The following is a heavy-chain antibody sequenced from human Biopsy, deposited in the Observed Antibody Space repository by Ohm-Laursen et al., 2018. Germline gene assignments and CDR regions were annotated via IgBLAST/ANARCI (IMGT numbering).Heavy chain of an antibody. J-gene: IGHJ3*02. CDR3: ARWTPEYDSSRYYLDAFDI. D-gene: IGHD3-22*01. CDR1: GGSVSDSFHF. CDR2: IYSSGST. Sequence: SETLSLTCPVSGGSVSDSFHFWSWIRQPAGKGLEWIGRIYSSGSTNYNPSLKSRVTLSMDTSKRQFSLKLSFVTAADTAVYYCARWTPEYDSSRYYLDAFDIWGQGTKVTVSS. V-gene: IGHV4-61*10.